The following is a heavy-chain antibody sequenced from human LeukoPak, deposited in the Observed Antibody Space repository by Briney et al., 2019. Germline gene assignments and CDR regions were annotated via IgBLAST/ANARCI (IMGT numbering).Heavy chain of an antibody. Sequence: PSETLSLTCAVYGGSFSGYYWSWIRQPPGKGLEWIGYISDSGSTNYNPSLKSRVTISIDTSKNQFSLKLSSVTAADTAVYYCARDANSDYGDHAYYFDYWGRGTLVTVSS. CDR3: ARDANSDYGDHAYYFDY. J-gene: IGHJ4*02. V-gene: IGHV4-59*01. D-gene: IGHD4-17*01. CDR2: ISDSGST. CDR1: GGSFSGYY.